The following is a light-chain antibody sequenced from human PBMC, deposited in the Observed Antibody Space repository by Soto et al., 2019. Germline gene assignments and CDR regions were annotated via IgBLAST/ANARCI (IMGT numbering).Light chain of an antibody. J-gene: IGKJ1*01. CDR3: QQYNSAWT. CDR2: TAS. V-gene: IGKV1-39*01. Sequence: DIRMTQSPSSLSASVGDTVTITCRASQSISSHLNWYQQKPGKAPNLLMYTASNLQSGVPSRFSGSGSGTDFTLTISSLQPDDFATYYCQQYNSAWTFGQGTKVDIK. CDR1: QSISSH.